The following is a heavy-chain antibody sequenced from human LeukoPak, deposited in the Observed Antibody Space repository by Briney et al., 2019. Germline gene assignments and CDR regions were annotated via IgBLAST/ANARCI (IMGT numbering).Heavy chain of an antibody. J-gene: IGHJ6*03. D-gene: IGHD3-10*01. V-gene: IGHV3-21*01. CDR1: GFTFSSYE. CDR3: VRGVYYYYYMDV. Sequence: PGGSLRLSCAASGFTFSSYEMNWVRQAPGKGLEWVSSISSSSSYIYYADSVRGRFTISRDNAKNSLYLQMNSLRAEDTAVYYCVRGVYYYYYMDVWGKGTTVTISS. CDR2: ISSSSSYI.